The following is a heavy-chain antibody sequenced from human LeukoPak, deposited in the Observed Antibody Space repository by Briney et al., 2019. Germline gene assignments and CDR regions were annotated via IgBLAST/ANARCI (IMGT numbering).Heavy chain of an antibody. CDR1: GYSFTSYW. D-gene: IGHD5-18*01. CDR2: IYPGDSDT. Sequence: GESLKISCKGSGYSFTSYWIGWVRQMPGKGLEWMGIIYPGDSDTRYSPSFQGQVTISADKSISTAYLQWSSLKASDTAMYYCARTAMVMGRMYYFDYWGQGTLVTVSS. V-gene: IGHV5-51*01. J-gene: IGHJ4*02. CDR3: ARTAMVMGRMYYFDY.